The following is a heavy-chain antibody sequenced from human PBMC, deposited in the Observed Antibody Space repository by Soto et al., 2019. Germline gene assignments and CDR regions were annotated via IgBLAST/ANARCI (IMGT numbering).Heavy chain of an antibody. CDR2: IYYSGST. J-gene: IGHJ6*03. CDR1: GGSISSYY. Sequence: SETLSLTCTVSGGSISSYYWSWIRQPPGKGLEWIGYIYYSGSTNYNPSLKSRVTISVDTSKNQFSLKLSSVTAADTAVYYCARGSALEKYYYYYYMDVWGKGTTVTVSS. V-gene: IGHV4-59*01. CDR3: ARGSALEKYYYYYYMDV.